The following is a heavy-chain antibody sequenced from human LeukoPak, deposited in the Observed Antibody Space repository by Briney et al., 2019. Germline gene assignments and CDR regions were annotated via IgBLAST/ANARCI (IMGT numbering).Heavy chain of an antibody. CDR3: AKDGLYFDGSTHIYYFDS. V-gene: IGHV3-23*01. Sequence: PGGSLRLSCAASGFSFGAYAMTWVRQAPGKGLEWVSSITYNGAATYYLDSVKARFTISRDNSRSTLYLQMDSLTAEDTALYYCAKDGLYFDGSTHIYYFDSWGQGTLVAVSS. D-gene: IGHD3-9*01. J-gene: IGHJ4*02. CDR1: GFSFGAYA. CDR2: ITYNGAAT.